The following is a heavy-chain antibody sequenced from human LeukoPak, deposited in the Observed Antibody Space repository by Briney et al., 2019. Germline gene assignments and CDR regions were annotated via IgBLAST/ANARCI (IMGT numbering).Heavy chain of an antibody. Sequence: SETLSLTCIVSGGSVSSGTFYWSWIRQSPGKGLEWIGYIYYTGITNYNPSLKSRVTISVDTSKNQFSLNLSSVTAAGTAVYYCARDHAEGWFDPWGQGTLVTVSS. J-gene: IGHJ5*02. CDR2: IYYTGIT. CDR1: GGSVSSGTFY. V-gene: IGHV4-61*01. CDR3: ARDHAEGWFDP. D-gene: IGHD1-14*01.